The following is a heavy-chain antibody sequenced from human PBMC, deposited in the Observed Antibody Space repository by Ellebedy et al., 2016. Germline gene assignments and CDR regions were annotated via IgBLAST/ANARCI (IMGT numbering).Heavy chain of an antibody. CDR1: GFTFSSYW. CDR3: ARGGFYSSGFYDY. Sequence: HTGGSLRLSCAASGFTFSSYWMHWVRQAPGKGLVWVSRINGDGSSTNYADSVKGRFTVSRDNAKNTLYLQMNSLRAEDTAVFYCARGGFYSSGFYDYWGQGTLVTVSS. V-gene: IGHV3-74*01. J-gene: IGHJ4*02. CDR2: INGDGSST. D-gene: IGHD6-19*01.